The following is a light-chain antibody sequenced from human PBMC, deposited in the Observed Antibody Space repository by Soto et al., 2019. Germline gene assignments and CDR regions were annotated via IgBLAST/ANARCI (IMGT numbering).Light chain of an antibody. CDR1: QNVPNY. J-gene: IGKJ4*01. Sequence: IVSTQSPDTLSLSPGARATLSCRATQNVPNYLARCHQRPGQAPRLFIYDASHRATGIPARFSGSGSGTGLTLADSSLEAEDFAVYYCQQRSSWPLTFGGGTKVDIK. CDR3: QQRSSWPLT. V-gene: IGKV3-11*01. CDR2: DAS.